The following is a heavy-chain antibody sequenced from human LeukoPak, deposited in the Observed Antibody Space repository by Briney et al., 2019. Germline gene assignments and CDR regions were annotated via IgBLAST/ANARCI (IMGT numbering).Heavy chain of an antibody. V-gene: IGHV3-48*02. Sequence: PGGSLRLSCAVSGFTFSSYSMNWVRQAPGKGLEWVSYISSSSSTIYYADSVKGRFTISRDNAKNSLYLQMNSLRDEDTAVYYCAIYNYYDSSGYYYFDYWGQGTLVTVSS. D-gene: IGHD3-22*01. J-gene: IGHJ4*02. CDR1: GFTFSSYS. CDR3: AIYNYYDSSGYYYFDY. CDR2: ISSSSSTI.